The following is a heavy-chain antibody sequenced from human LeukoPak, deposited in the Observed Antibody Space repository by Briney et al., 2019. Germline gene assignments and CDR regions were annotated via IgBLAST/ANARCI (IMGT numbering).Heavy chain of an antibody. D-gene: IGHD3-3*01. CDR3: ASRAGDDFWRGYILGGAFDI. V-gene: IGHV5-51*01. CDR1: GYSFTSYW. Sequence: GESLKISCKGSGYSFTSYWIGWVRQMPGKGLEWMGIIYPGDSDTRYSPSFQGQVTISADKSISTAYLQWSSLKASDTAMYYCASRAGDDFWRGYILGGAFDIWGKGTMVTVSS. J-gene: IGHJ3*02. CDR2: IYPGDSDT.